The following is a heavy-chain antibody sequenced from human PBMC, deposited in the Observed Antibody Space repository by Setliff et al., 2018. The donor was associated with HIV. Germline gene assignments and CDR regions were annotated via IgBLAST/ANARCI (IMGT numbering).Heavy chain of an antibody. CDR2: ISTYSDER. D-gene: IGHD1-1*01. CDR3: ARDVEYMMDV. Sequence: ASVKVSCKPSGYTFTTYGLSWVRQAPGQGLEWMGWISTYSDERSYAQNLQGRVTMTTDTSTSTAYMELRSLRFDDTAVYYCARDVEYMMDVWGQGTTVTVSS. CDR1: GYTFTTYG. V-gene: IGHV1-18*01. J-gene: IGHJ6*02.